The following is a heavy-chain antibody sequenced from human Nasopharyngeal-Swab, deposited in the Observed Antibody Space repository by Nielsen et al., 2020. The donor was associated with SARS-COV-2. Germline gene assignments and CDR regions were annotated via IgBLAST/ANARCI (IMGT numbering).Heavy chain of an antibody. CDR2: INPSGGST. CDR3: ARGAHPQTYYDILTGYPNWFDP. V-gene: IGHV1-46*01. D-gene: IGHD3-9*01. J-gene: IGHJ5*02. Sequence: ASVKVSCKASGYTFTSYYMHWVRQAPGQGLEWMGIINPSGGSTSYAQKFQGRVTMTRDTSISTAYMELSRLRSDDTAVYYCARGAHPQTYYDILTGYPNWFDPWGQGTLVTVSS. CDR1: GYTFTSYY.